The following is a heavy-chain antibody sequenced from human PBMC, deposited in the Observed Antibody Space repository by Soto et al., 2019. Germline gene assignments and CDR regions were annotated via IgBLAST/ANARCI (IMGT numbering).Heavy chain of an antibody. Sequence: PGGSLRLSCAASGFTFSRYWMNWVRQAPGKGLEWVANIKQDGTEKNYVDSVKGRFTISRDNARKSLYLQMDSLRAEDTAVYFCARGDTPMITGMDSFDIWGQGTMGTVSS. CDR3: ARGDTPMITGMDSFDI. CDR1: GFTFSRYW. V-gene: IGHV3-7*01. CDR2: IKQDGTEK. J-gene: IGHJ3*02. D-gene: IGHD5-18*01.